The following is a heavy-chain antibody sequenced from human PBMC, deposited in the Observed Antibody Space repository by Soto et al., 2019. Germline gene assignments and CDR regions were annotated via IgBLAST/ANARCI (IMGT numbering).Heavy chain of an antibody. CDR3: ARAGSSPNWFDP. CDR1: GGTFSSYA. D-gene: IGHD6-6*01. J-gene: IGHJ5*02. Sequence: GASVKVSCKASGGTFSSYAISWVRQAPGQGLEWMGGIIPIFGTANYAQKFQGRVTITADKSTSTAYMELSSLRSEDTAVYYCARAGSSPNWFDPWGQGTLVTVYS. CDR2: IIPIFGTA. V-gene: IGHV1-69*06.